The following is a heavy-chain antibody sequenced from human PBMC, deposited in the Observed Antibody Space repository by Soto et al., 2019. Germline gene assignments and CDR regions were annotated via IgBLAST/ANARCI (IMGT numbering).Heavy chain of an antibody. V-gene: IGHV4-39*01. Sequence: PSETLSLTCTVSGCSISSSSYYWGWIRQPPGKGLEWIGSIYYSGSTFHNPSLKSRVTISVDTSKNQFSLKLSSVSAADTAVFYCARTDYVFRNGNVAFEIWGKGKRVTV. J-gene: IGHJ3*02. CDR3: ARTDYVFRNGNVAFEI. D-gene: IGHD3-3*01. CDR1: GCSISSSSYY. CDR2: IYYSGST.